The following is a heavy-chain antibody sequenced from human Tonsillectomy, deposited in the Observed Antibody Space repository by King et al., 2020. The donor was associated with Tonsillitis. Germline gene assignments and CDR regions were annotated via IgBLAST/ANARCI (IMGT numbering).Heavy chain of an antibody. CDR2: IYYSGST. CDR1: GGSISSYY. D-gene: IGHD7-27*01. J-gene: IGHJ5*02. CDR3: ARDVWGNNGFDP. Sequence: VQLQESGPGLVKPSETLSLTCTVSGGSISSYYWSWIRQPPEKGLEWIGYIYYSGSTNYNPSLKSRVTISVDTSKNQFSLKLTSVTAADPALYYCARDVWGNNGFDPWGQGTLVIVSS. V-gene: IGHV4-59*01.